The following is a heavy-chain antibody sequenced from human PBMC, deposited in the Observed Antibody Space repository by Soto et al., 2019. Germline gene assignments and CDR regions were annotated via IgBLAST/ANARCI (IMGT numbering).Heavy chain of an antibody. CDR1: GFTFSSYW. CDR2: INSDGNIT. Sequence: PGGSLRLSCAASGFTFSSYWMHWVRQAPGKGLVWVSRINSDGNITSYADSVKGRFTISRDNAKNTLYLQMNSLRAEETAVYYCVRDTQVLRYLGGGSPYYDCMDVWGQETTVTVSS. V-gene: IGHV3-74*01. CDR3: VRDTQVLRYLGGGSPYYDCMDV. D-gene: IGHD3-9*01. J-gene: IGHJ6*02.